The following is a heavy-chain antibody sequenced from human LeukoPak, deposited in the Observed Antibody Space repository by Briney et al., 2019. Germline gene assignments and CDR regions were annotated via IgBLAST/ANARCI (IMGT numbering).Heavy chain of an antibody. D-gene: IGHD3-10*01. CDR3: ARDRDYYASGSYYRDY. CDR1: GYSFTSHY. CDR2: IIPIFGTA. V-gene: IGHV1-69*06. J-gene: IGHJ4*02. Sequence: ASVKVSCKASGYSFTSHYMHWVRQAPGQGLEWMGGIIPIFGTANYAQKFQGRVTITADKSTSTAYMELSSLRSEDTAVYYCARDRDYYASGSYYRDYWGQGTLVTVSS.